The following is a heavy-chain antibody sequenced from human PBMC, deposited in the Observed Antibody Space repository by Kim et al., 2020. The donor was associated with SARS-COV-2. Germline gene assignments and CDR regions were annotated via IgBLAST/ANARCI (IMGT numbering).Heavy chain of an antibody. J-gene: IGHJ6*02. CDR1: GFTFSSYG. D-gene: IGHD6-19*01. Sequence: GGSLRLSCAASGFTFSSYGMHWVRQAPGKGLEWVAVIWYDGSNKYYADSVKGRFTISRDNSKNTLYLQMNSLRAEDTAVYYCARAIAVAGPSHYYGMDVWGQETTVTVSS. CDR3: ARAIAVAGPSHYYGMDV. V-gene: IGHV3-33*01. CDR2: IWYDGSNK.